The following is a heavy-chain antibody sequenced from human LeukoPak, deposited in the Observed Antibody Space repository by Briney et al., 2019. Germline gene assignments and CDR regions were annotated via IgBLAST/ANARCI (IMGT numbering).Heavy chain of an antibody. CDR1: GFTFSSYA. J-gene: IGHJ4*02. CDR2: ISGSGGST. D-gene: IGHD5-18*01. V-gene: IGHV3-23*01. Sequence: GGSLRLSCAASGFTFSSYAMSWVRQAPGKGLEWVSAISGSGGSTYYADSVKGRFTITRDNSKNTLYLQMNSLRAEDTAVYYCAKADGYSYGAFDYWGQGTLVTVSS. CDR3: AKADGYSYGAFDY.